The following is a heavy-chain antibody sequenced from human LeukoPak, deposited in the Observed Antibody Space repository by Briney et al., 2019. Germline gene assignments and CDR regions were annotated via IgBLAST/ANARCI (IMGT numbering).Heavy chain of an antibody. V-gene: IGHV3-7*01. CDR1: GFTSSGYW. J-gene: IGHJ4*02. D-gene: IGHD2-8*01. CDR3: ARDQGKYTNYVTY. CDR2: IAEDGSEK. Sequence: GGSLRLSCAASGFTSSGYWVSWVGQAPRGGPDSAANIAEDGSEKYYVDSVKGRFTVSRDNAKNSLYLLMNRLRVEDTAVYYCARDQGKYTNYVTYWGQGTLVTVSS.